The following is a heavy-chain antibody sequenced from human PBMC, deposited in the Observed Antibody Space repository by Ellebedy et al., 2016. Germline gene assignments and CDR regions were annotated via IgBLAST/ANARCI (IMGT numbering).Heavy chain of an antibody. V-gene: IGHV3-30*02. CDR3: AKSHSSGCRGLVVY. D-gene: IGHD6-19*01. Sequence: GGSLRLXXAASGFTFSSYGMHWVRQAPGKGLEWVAVIWYDGSNKYYADSVKGRFTISRDNSKNTLYLQMNSLRAEDTAVYYCAKSHSSGCRGLVVYWGQGTLVTVSS. CDR2: IWYDGSNK. CDR1: GFTFSSYG. J-gene: IGHJ4*02.